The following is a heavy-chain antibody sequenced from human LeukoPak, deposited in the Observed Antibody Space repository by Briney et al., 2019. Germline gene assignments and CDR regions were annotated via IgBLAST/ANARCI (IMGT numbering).Heavy chain of an antibody. CDR3: VRLRRNSDRSGYYYYYDY. J-gene: IGHJ4*02. CDR2: ISVRSNYI. CDR1: GYTFSDFS. V-gene: IGHV3-21*01. Sequence: GGSLTLSCAASGYTFSDFSVNWVRQAPGKGLEWVSSISVRSNYIYYADSVRGRFTISRDDARDSFFLQMNSLRAEDTAVYFCVRLRRNSDRSGYYYYYDYWGQGTLVTVSS. D-gene: IGHD3-22*01.